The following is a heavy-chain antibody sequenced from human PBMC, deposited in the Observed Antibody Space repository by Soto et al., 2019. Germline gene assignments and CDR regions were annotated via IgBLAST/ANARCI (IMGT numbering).Heavy chain of an antibody. D-gene: IGHD1-26*01. CDR3: ARGEQYSGRIFDY. V-gene: IGHV6-1*01. CDR1: GDSVSSNSAG. Sequence: SQTLSLTCAITGDSVSSNSAGWSWVRQSPSRGLKWLGRTYYRSKWYYEYAVSVRGRITINPDTSKNQYSLQLNSVTPEDTAVYLCARGEQYSGRIFDYWGQGTMVTVYS. CDR2: TYYRSKWYY. J-gene: IGHJ4*01.